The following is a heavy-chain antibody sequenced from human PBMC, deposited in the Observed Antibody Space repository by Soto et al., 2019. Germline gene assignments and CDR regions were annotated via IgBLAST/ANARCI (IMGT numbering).Heavy chain of an antibody. Sequence: QVQLVESGGGVVQPGRYLRLSCAVSGFTFNSFYMHWVRQAPGKGLEWVALISYDGNKKYYADSVKGRFTVSRDNSNSTLHLQMNNVRAEDRALYFCAKGYSGPLGFFGHWGQGTLVTVSS. CDR2: ISYDGNKK. J-gene: IGHJ4*02. CDR1: GFTFNSFY. CDR3: AKGYSGPLGFFGH. V-gene: IGHV3-30*18. D-gene: IGHD5-12*01.